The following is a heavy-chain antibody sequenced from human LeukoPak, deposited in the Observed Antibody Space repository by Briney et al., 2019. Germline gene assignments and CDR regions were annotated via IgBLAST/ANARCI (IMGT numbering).Heavy chain of an antibody. Sequence: GSLRLSCAASGFTVSSNYMSWIRQPPGKGLEWIGSIYYSGSTYYNPSLKSRVTISVDTSKNQFSLKLSSVTAADTAVYYCARRNILTGYFDYWGQRTLVTVSS. CDR1: GFTVSSNY. D-gene: IGHD3-9*01. J-gene: IGHJ4*02. V-gene: IGHV4-39*01. CDR3: ARRNILTGYFDY. CDR2: IYYSGST.